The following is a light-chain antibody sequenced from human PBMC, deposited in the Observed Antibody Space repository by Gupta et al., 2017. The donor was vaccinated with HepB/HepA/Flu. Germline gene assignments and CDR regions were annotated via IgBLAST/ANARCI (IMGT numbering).Light chain of an antibody. CDR3: QQCYMAPDT. Sequence: DTQMTQSPSPLSASVGDRVIITCRASQRISKLLYWYQQKPGKAPRLLVYAASNLQSGVPSRFRGSGSGTDFSLTISRLQPEDFATYYCQQCYMAPDTFGRGTKLEIK. CDR1: QRISKL. V-gene: IGKV1-39*01. J-gene: IGKJ4*01. CDR2: AAS.